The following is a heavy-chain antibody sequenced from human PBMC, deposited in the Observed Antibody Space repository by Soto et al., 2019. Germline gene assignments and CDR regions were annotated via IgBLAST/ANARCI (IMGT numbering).Heavy chain of an antibody. CDR2: INWDGGST. D-gene: IGHD3-10*01. V-gene: IGHV3-20*04. CDR3: ARDAFSGSHNYYTFDVDG. Sequence: EVRLVESGGGVVRPGGSLRLWCEVSGFRFDEYAMSWVRQAPGTGLEWYSGINWDGGSTSYANSVKVRFTMSRDNAKKSLYLQMDSLRAEDTALYYWARDAFSGSHNYYTFDVDGWGKGTPVTVSS. J-gene: IGHJ6*04. CDR1: GFRFDEYA.